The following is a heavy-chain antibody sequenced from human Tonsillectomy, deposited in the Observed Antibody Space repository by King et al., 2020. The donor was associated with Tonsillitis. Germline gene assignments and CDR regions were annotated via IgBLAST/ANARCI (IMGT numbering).Heavy chain of an antibody. CDR2: ISYDGNIK. CDR3: AKEDYSGCPFES. CDR1: GFTFSSYA. D-gene: IGHD6-19*01. V-gene: IGHV3-30*02. Sequence: VQLVESGGGVVRPGGSLRLSCGASGFTFSSYAMHWVRQAPGKGLEWVAFISYDGNIKYYADSVKGRFTISRDNSKNTLYVQMNSLKPEDTAVFYCAKEDYSGCPFESWGQGTPVTVSS. J-gene: IGHJ4*02.